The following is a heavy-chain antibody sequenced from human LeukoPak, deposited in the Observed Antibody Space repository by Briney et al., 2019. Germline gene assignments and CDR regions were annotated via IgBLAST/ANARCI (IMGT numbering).Heavy chain of an antibody. CDR2: IYYSGST. D-gene: IGHD3-3*01. CDR1: GGSISSYY. Sequence: ETSETLSLTCTVSGGSISSYYWSWIRQPPGKGLEWIGYIYYSGSTNYNPSLKSRVTISVDTSKNQFSLKLSSVTAADTAVYYCARGAAQYDFWSGYHPFDYWGQGTLVTVSS. V-gene: IGHV4-59*01. CDR3: ARGAAQYDFWSGYHPFDY. J-gene: IGHJ4*02.